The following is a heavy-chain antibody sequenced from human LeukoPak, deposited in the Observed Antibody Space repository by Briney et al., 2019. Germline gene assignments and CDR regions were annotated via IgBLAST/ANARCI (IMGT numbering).Heavy chain of an antibody. CDR3: ARGPYYNFWSGYYSAEYFQH. CDR1: GGSISSGSYY. D-gene: IGHD3-3*01. CDR2: IYTSGST. J-gene: IGHJ1*01. V-gene: IGHV4-61*02. Sequence: SQTLSLTCTVSGGSISSGSYYWSWIRQPAGKGLEWIGRIYTSGSTNYNPSLKSRVTISVDTSKNQFSLKLSSVTAADTAVYYCARGPYYNFWSGYYSAEYFQHWGQGTLVTVSS.